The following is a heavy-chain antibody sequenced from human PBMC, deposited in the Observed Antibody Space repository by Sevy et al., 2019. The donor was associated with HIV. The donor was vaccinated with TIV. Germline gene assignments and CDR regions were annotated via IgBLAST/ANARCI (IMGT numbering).Heavy chain of an antibody. J-gene: IGHJ6*02. V-gene: IGHV1-2*02. Sequence: ASVKVSCRASGYTFTGYYIHWVRQAPGQGLEWMGWMNPNSGVTNYAQRFQGRVTMTREKSITTAYMELSRLRSDDTAVYYCATWVAACAGEMYFYSYGRDVWGQGTTVTVSS. CDR2: MNPNSGVT. CDR3: ATWVAACAGEMYFYSYGRDV. D-gene: IGHD6-6*01. CDR1: GYTFTGYY.